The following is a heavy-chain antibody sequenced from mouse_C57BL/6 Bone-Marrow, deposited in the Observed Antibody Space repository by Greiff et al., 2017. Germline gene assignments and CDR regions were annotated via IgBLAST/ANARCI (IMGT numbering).Heavy chain of an antibody. Sequence: EVQVVESGPGLVKPSQSLSLTCSVTGYSITSGYYWNWIRQFPGNKLEWMGYISYDGSNNYNPSLKNRISITRDTSKNQFFLKLNSVTTEDTATYYCARSLVWFAYWGQGTLVTVSA. V-gene: IGHV3-6*01. D-gene: IGHD2-10*02. J-gene: IGHJ3*01. CDR2: ISYDGSN. CDR3: ARSLVWFAY. CDR1: GYSITSGYY.